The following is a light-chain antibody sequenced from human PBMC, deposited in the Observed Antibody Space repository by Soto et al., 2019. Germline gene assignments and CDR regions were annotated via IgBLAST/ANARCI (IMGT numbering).Light chain of an antibody. J-gene: IGKJ1*01. CDR1: QTISKY. CDR2: DAS. V-gene: IGKV1-5*01. Sequence: DIQMTQSPSSLSASVGDRVTITCRASQTISKYLNWYQQTPGEAPKVLISDASRLETGVPSRFSGSGYGTDFTLTITSLQTDDFGTYHCQQYDVHPKTFGQGTKVDIK. CDR3: QQYDVHPKT.